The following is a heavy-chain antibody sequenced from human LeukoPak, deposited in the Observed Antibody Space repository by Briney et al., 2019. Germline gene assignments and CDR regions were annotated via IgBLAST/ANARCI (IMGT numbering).Heavy chain of an antibody. CDR2: IYTSGST. CDR3: ARDAYYYGSGSYPFDP. D-gene: IGHD3-10*01. V-gene: IGHV4-4*07. CDR1: GGSISSYY. J-gene: IGHJ5*02. Sequence: SEILSLTCTVSGGSISSYYWSWIRQPAGKGLEWIGRIYTSGSTNYNPSLKSRVTMSVDTSKNQFSLKLNSVTAADTAVYYCARDAYYYGSGSYPFDPWGQGTLVTVSS.